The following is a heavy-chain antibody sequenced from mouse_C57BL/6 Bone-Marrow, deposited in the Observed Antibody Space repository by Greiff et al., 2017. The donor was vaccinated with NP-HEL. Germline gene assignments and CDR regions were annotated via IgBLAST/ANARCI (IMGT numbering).Heavy chain of an antibody. CDR2: LRNKANHHAT. V-gene: IGHV6-6*01. CDR1: GFTFSDAW. Sequence: EVQLVESGGGLVQPGGSMKLSCAASGFTFSDAWMDWVRQSPEKGLAWVAELRNKANHHATSYAASVQGRFTISPDDSKSSGYLEMNSLSAEDTGIYYCTRRYYGQLGDYWGQGTTLTVSS. CDR3: TRRYYGQLGDY. D-gene: IGHD1-1*01. J-gene: IGHJ2*01.